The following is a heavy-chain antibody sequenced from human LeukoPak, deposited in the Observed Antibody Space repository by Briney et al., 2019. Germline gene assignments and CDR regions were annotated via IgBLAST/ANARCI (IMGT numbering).Heavy chain of an antibody. D-gene: IGHD2-2*01. CDR3: ARHLGYCSSSSCYFDY. CDR1: GGSISRSSYY. CDR2: ISYSGRT. V-gene: IGHV4-39*01. Sequence: SETLSLTCTVSGGSISRSSYYWGWIRQPPGKGLEWIGSISYSGRTYYTPSLKSRVTISVDTSKNQFSLKLSSVTAADTAVYYCARHLGYCSSSSCYFDYWGQGALVTVSS. J-gene: IGHJ4*02.